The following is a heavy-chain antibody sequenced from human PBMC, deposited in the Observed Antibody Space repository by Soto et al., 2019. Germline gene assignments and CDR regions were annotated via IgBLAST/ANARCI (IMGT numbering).Heavy chain of an antibody. CDR3: SPGKPVYPIYPSFDY. CDR1: GFTFSSYA. CDR2: ISGNGGST. D-gene: IGHD3-16*02. V-gene: IGHV3-23*01. J-gene: IGHJ4*02. Sequence: EVQLLESGGGWVQPGGSLRLSCAASGFTFSSYAMSWVRQAPGKGLEWVSAISGNGGSTYYAVSVKGRFTISRDNYKNTLYLQMNSVRAEDTAVYYCSPGKPVYPIYPSFDYWGQGTLVAVSS.